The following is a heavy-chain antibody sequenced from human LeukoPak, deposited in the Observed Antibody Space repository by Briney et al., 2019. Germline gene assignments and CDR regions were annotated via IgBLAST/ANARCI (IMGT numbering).Heavy chain of an antibody. CDR1: GGSISSSSYY. Sequence: SETLSLTCTVSGGSISSSSYYWGWIRQPPGKGLEWIGSIYYSGGTYYNPSLKSRVTISVDTSKNQFSLKLSSVTAADTAVYYCASTAGVDTAMVAAFDIWGQGTMVTVSS. CDR2: IYYSGGT. CDR3: ASTAGVDTAMVAAFDI. D-gene: IGHD5-18*01. V-gene: IGHV4-39*07. J-gene: IGHJ3*02.